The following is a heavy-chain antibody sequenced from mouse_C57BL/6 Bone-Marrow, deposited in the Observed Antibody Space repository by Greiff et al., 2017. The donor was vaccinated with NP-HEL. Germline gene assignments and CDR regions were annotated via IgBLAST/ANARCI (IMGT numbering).Heavy chain of an antibody. CDR3: ARELTTVVAGDFGY. D-gene: IGHD1-1*01. Sequence: EVQGVESGGDLVKPGGSLKLSCAASGFTFSSYGMSWVRQTPDKRLEWVATISSGGSYTYYPDSVKGRFTISRDNAKNTLYLQMSSLKSEDTAMYYCARELTTVVAGDFGYWGHGTTLTVSS. CDR2: ISSGGSYT. V-gene: IGHV5-6*01. CDR1: GFTFSSYG. J-gene: IGHJ2*01.